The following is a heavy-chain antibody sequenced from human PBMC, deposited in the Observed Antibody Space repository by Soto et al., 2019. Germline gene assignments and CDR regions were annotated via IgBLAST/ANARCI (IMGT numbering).Heavy chain of an antibody. J-gene: IGHJ4*02. Sequence: VQLLESGGGLAQPGGSLRLSCAASGFSYNSYALSWVRQAPGKGLEWVSSISGGGGDTSYADSVRGRFTISRDNSRNTLYLQLNSLRAEDAALYYCVRSFTWYSEADYWGQGTLVTVSS. CDR3: VRSFTWYSEADY. D-gene: IGHD2-21*02. CDR2: ISGGGGDT. V-gene: IGHV3-23*01. CDR1: GFSYNSYA.